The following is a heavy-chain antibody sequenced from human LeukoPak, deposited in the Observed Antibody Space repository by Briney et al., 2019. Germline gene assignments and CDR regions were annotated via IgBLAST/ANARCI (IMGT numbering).Heavy chain of an antibody. J-gene: IGHJ6*04. CDR1: GFTFSTYD. V-gene: IGHV3-48*03. Sequence: PGGSLRLSCAGSGFTFSTYDMNWVRQAPGKGLEWVSFISNNGNTIKYADSVKGRFTISRDNAENTMFLQMNSLRAEDSAIYYCARDLAAWDVWGKGTTVTVSS. CDR3: ARDLAAWDV. CDR2: ISNNGNTI.